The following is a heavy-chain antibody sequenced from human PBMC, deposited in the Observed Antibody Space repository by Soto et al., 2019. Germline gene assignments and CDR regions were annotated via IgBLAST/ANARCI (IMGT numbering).Heavy chain of an antibody. CDR1: GFTFDNFA. J-gene: IGHJ4*02. V-gene: IGHV3-23*01. CDR2: ISGGGGGK. CDR3: AKDVHYDSSGGLDY. Sequence: GSLRLSCITSGFTFDNFAMSWVRQAPGRGLEWVSAISGGGGGKYYADSVKGRFIIARDNSKNTVYLEVNGLRTEDTAVYYCAKDVHYDSSGGLDYWGQGTLVTVSS. D-gene: IGHD3-22*01.